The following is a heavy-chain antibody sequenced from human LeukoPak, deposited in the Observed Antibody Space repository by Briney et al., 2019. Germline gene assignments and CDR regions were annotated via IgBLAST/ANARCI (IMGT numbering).Heavy chain of an antibody. CDR1: GYTLIELP. D-gene: IGHD3-10*01. CDR2: FDPEEGET. V-gene: IGHV1-24*01. Sequence: ASVKVSCKVSGYTLIELPMHWVRQAPGKGLEWMGGFDPEEGETIYAQKFQGRVTMTEDTSTDTAYMELSRLRSEDTAVYYCATDRLRTMVRGVLRSLEGFDPWGQGTLVTVSS. J-gene: IGHJ5*02. CDR3: ATDRLRTMVRGVLRSLEGFDP.